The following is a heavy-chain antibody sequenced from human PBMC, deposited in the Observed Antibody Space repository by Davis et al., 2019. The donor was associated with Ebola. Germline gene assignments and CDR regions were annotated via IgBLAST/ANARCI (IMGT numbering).Heavy chain of an antibody. D-gene: IGHD4-11*01. CDR1: GFTFSGSA. V-gene: IGHV3-15*01. CDR2: IKSKTDGGTT. Sequence: GGSLRLSCAASGFTFSGSAMHWIRQASGKGLEWVGRIKSKTDGGTTDYAAPVKGRFTISRDDSKNTLYLQMNSLKTEDTAVYYCTTELTVTTIWGQGTTVTVSS. J-gene: IGHJ6*02. CDR3: TTELTVTTI.